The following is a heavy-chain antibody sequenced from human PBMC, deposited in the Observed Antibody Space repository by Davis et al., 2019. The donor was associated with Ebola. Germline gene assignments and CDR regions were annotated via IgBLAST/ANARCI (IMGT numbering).Heavy chain of an antibody. J-gene: IGHJ5*02. CDR2: ISHHSGYT. CDR3: ARTTKTNIEDSGLGYNSFDA. D-gene: IGHD4-17*01. V-gene: IGHV4-34*01. CDR1: GGSFSDYF. Sequence: SETLSLTCAVSGGSFSDYFWSWIRQPPEKGLEWIGEISHHSGYTNYTPSLRSRAAISVDSSKNQFSLKVNSVTAADTATYYCARTTKTNIEDSGLGYNSFDAWGQGVLVSVSS.